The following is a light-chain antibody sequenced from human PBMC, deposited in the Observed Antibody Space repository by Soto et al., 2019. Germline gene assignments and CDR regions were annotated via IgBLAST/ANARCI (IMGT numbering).Light chain of an antibody. CDR1: QSVSSSY. CDR2: GAS. J-gene: IGKJ2*01. CDR3: QQYGSSPYT. V-gene: IGKV3-20*01. Sequence: EIVLTRSPGTLSSSPGERATLSRRASQSVSSSYLAWYQQKPGQAPRLLIYGASSRATGIPDRFSGSGSGTDFTLTISRLEPEDFAVYYCQQYGSSPYTFGQGTKLEIK.